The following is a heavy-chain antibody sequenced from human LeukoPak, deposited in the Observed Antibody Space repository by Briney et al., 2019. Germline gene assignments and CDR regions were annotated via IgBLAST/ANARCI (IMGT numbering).Heavy chain of an antibody. CDR2: ISDSRVNT. V-gene: IGHV3-23*01. J-gene: IGHJ4*02. Sequence: GGSLRLSCAASGFTFSSYGMGWVRQAPGKGLEWVSGISDSRVNTDYADSVKGRFTISRDNSKNTLYLQMNSLRAEDTAVYYCAKGITIFGVAKYFDYWGQGTLVTVSS. CDR3: AKGITIFGVAKYFDY. D-gene: IGHD3-3*01. CDR1: GFTFSSYG.